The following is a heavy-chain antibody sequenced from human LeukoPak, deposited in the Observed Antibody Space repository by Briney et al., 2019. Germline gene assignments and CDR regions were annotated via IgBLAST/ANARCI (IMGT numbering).Heavy chain of an antibody. D-gene: IGHD4-17*01. V-gene: IGHV3-33*01. CDR1: GFSFSTYG. J-gene: IGHJ4*02. Sequence: GGSLRLSCAASGFSFSTYGMHWVRQAPGKGLEWVALIWNAGTNTYYADSVKGRFTISRDNSKNTLYLQMNSLRAEDTAVYYCASDYGDYYWGQGTLVTVSS. CDR2: IWNAGTNT. CDR3: ASDYGDYY.